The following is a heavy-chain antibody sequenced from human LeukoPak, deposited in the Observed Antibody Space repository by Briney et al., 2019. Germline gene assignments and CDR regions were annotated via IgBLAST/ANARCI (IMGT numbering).Heavy chain of an antibody. Sequence: GESLRLSCAASVFTFSSYCMAWVRQAPGKGLEGVANIKEDGSDKYYVDYVKGRFTISRDNAKNSLYLQMNSLRAEDTAVYYCARDTGYNTFDYWSQGTLVTVSS. CDR2: IKEDGSDK. D-gene: IGHD5-24*01. V-gene: IGHV3-7*05. CDR3: ARDTGYNTFDY. CDR1: VFTFSSYC. J-gene: IGHJ4*02.